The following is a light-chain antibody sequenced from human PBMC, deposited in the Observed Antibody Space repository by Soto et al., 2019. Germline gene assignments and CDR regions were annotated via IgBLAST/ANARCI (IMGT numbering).Light chain of an antibody. J-gene: IGKJ1*01. Sequence: EIVLTQSPGTLSLSPGERATLSCRASQSLTSNYLAWYQQKPGQAPRLLIYGASNRATGIPDRFSGSGSGTDFTLTISRLEPEDFAMYYCQQYGSSRTFGQGTKVEIK. CDR1: QSLTSNY. CDR3: QQYGSSRT. CDR2: GAS. V-gene: IGKV3-20*01.